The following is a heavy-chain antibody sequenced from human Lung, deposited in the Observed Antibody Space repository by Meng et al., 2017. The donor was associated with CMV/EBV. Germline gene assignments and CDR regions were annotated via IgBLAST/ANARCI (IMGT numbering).Heavy chain of an antibody. CDR3: TDTGPLTPN. Sequence: GESXKISCATSGFPFNKAWMNWVRQAPGKGLEWVGRIKIRVSGGTADYAASVKGRFTISRDDSKKILFLQMNSLKSEDTAVYYCTDTGPLTPNWGQGTLVTVSS. V-gene: IGHV3-15*01. CDR1: GFPFNKAW. CDR2: IKIRVSGGTA. J-gene: IGHJ4*02. D-gene: IGHD1-14*01.